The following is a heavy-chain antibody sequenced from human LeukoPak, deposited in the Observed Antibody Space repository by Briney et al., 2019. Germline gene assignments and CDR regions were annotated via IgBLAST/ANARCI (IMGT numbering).Heavy chain of an antibody. CDR2: LSYDGTTK. J-gene: IGHJ6*02. CDR3: ARALAFYYYVMDV. V-gene: IGHV3-30-3*01. Sequence: PGGSLRLSCAASGFTFSTYAMYWVRQAPGKGLEWVAGLSYDGTTKYYADTLKGRFTISRDNSKNTVNLQMNSLRPEDTGVYYCARALAFYYYVMDVWGQGTTVIVSS. CDR1: GFTFSTYA.